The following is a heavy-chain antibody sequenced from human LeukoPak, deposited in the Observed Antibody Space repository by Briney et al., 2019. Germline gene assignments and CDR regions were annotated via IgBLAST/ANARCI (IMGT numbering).Heavy chain of an antibody. CDR2: IYHSGST. J-gene: IGHJ4*02. D-gene: IGHD5-12*01. CDR1: GYSISSCYY. CDR3: ARDGYSGYDFDDY. V-gene: IGHV4-38-2*02. Sequence: SETLSLTCTVSGYSISSCYYWGWIRQPPGKGLEWIGSIYHSGSTYYNPSLKGRVTISVDTSKNQFSLKLSSVTAADTAVYYCARDGYSGYDFDDYWGQGTLVTVSS.